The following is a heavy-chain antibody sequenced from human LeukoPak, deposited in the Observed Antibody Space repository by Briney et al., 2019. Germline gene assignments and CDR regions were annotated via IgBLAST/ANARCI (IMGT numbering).Heavy chain of an antibody. J-gene: IGHJ4*02. V-gene: IGHV3-66*02. CDR1: GFTVSSNY. CDR3: ARAYYDILTGSNYFDY. Sequence: PGGSLRLSCAASGFTVSSNYMSWVRQAPGKGLEWVPVIYSGGSTYYADSVKGRFTISRDNSKNTLYLQMNSLRAEDTAVYYCARAYYDILTGSNYFDYWGQGTLVTVSS. CDR2: IYSGGST. D-gene: IGHD3-9*01.